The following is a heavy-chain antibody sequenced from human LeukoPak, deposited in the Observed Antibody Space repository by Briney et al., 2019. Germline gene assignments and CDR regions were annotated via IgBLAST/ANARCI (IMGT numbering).Heavy chain of an antibody. CDR2: IYSGGST. Sequence: GGSLRLSCAASGFTVSSNYMSWVRQAPGKGLEWVSVIYSGGSTYYADSVKGRFTISRDNSKNTLNHQMNSLRAEDTAVYYCARDRRIAVAGNRYYYYYMDVWGKGTTVTISS. V-gene: IGHV3-66*01. D-gene: IGHD6-19*01. CDR3: ARDRRIAVAGNRYYYYYMDV. CDR1: GFTVSSNY. J-gene: IGHJ6*03.